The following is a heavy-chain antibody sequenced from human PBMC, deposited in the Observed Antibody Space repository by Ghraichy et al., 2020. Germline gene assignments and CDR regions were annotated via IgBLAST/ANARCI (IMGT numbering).Heavy chain of an antibody. CDR1: GFTFSSYA. D-gene: IGHD6-25*01. V-gene: IGHV3-23*01. CDR2: ISGSGGTT. Sequence: GGSLRLSCAASGFTFSSYAMSWVRQAPGKGLEWVSAISGSGGTTPYADSVKGRFTISRDNSKNTLSLQMNSLRAEDTAVYYCAKSPQAAGLYYFDYWGQGTLVTVAS. CDR3: AKSPQAAGLYYFDY. J-gene: IGHJ4*02.